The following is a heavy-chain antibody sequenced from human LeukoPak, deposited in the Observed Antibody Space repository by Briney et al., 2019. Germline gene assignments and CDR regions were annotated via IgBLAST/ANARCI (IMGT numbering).Heavy chain of an antibody. J-gene: IGHJ6*02. D-gene: IGHD4-11*01. V-gene: IGHV2-70*04. CDR1: GFSLSTSGMR. CDR3: ARSLTTVTPPYYYYYGMDV. Sequence: SGPALVKPTQTLTLTCTFSGFSLSTSGMRVSWIRQPPGKALEWLARIDWDDDKYYSTSLKARLTISKDTSKNQVVLTMTNMDPVDTATYYCARSLTTVTPPYYYYYGMDVWGQGTTVTVSS. CDR2: IDWDDDK.